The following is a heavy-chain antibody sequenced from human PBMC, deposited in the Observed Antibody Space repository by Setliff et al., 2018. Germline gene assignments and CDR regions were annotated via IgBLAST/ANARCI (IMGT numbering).Heavy chain of an antibody. CDR2: ITGNGNSL. CDR1: GFTFSTYA. Sequence: ETLSLSCAASGFTFSTYALSWVRQAPGKGPEWVSTITGNGNSLYYADSVKGRFIVSRDDSKNTMYLQLRSLRADDTAIYYCAKDRKNYYDTSGYPDAFDIWGQGTTVTVSS. J-gene: IGHJ3*02. CDR3: AKDRKNYYDTSGYPDAFDI. V-gene: IGHV3-23*01. D-gene: IGHD3-22*01.